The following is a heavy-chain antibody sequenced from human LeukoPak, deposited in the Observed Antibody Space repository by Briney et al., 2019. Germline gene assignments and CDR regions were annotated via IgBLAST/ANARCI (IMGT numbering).Heavy chain of an antibody. V-gene: IGHV6-1*01. J-gene: IGHJ4*02. CDR2: TYYKSAWYN. CDR3: ARGTGWPQFDY. Sequence: SQTLLLTCALSGDSVSRDSIAWNWIRQSPSRGLEWLGRTYYKSAWYNDYAVSVKGRITINPDTSKNQFSLQLNSVTPEDTAVYYCARGTGWPQFDYWGQGTLVTVSS. CDR1: GDSVSRDSIA. D-gene: IGHD6-19*01.